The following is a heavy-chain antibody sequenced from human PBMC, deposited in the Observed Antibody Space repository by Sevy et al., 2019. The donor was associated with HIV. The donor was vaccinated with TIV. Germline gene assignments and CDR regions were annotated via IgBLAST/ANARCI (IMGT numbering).Heavy chain of an antibody. CDR3: ARDRRGYCSGGSCYDAFDI. Sequence: GGSLRLSCAASGFTFSDYYMSWIRQTPGKGLEWVSYISSSGSTIYYADSVKGRFTISRDNAKNSLYLQMNSLRAEDTAVYYCARDRRGYCSGGSCYDAFDIWGQGTMVTVSS. J-gene: IGHJ3*02. V-gene: IGHV3-11*01. CDR2: ISSSGSTI. CDR1: GFTFSDYY. D-gene: IGHD2-15*01.